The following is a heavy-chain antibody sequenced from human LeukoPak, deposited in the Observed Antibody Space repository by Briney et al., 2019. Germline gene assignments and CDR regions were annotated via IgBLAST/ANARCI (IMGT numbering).Heavy chain of an antibody. J-gene: IGHJ3*02. V-gene: IGHV4-59*08. D-gene: IGHD2-2*01. CDR1: GGSISSYY. CDR2: IYYSGST. CDR3: ARLRTTSHDAFDI. Sequence: NPSETLSLTCTVSGGSISSYYWSWIRQPPGKGLEWIGYIYYSGSTNYNPSLKSRVTISVDTSKNQFSLKLSSVTAADTAVYYCARLRTTSHDAFDIWGQGTMVTVSS.